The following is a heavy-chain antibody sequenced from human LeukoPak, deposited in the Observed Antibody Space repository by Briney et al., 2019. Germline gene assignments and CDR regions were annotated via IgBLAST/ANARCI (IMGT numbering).Heavy chain of an antibody. Sequence: GGSLRLSGAASGFTFNNYAMSGVRKAPGKGREWVSVISGSGGNTHYADSVKGRFTISRDISKNTLYLQMNSLRAEDTAVYYCAKDPTYYYDSSGYPPDYWGQGTLVTVSS. J-gene: IGHJ4*02. CDR1: GFTFNNYA. D-gene: IGHD3-22*01. V-gene: IGHV3-23*01. CDR2: ISGSGGNT. CDR3: AKDPTYYYDSSGYPPDY.